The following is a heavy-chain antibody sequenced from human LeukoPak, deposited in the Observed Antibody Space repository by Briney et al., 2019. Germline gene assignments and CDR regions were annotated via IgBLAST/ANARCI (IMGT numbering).Heavy chain of an antibody. CDR3: ASSYCSSTSCYAPYYYMDV. CDR2: INPSGGST. CDR1: GYTFTSYY. D-gene: IGHD2-2*01. J-gene: IGHJ6*03. V-gene: IGHV1-46*01. Sequence: ASVKVSCKASGYTFTSYYMHWVRQAPGQGLEWMGIINPSGGSTSYAQKFQGRVTMTRDTSTSTVYMELSSLRSEDTAVYYCASSYCSSTSCYAPYYYMDVWGKGTTVTVSS.